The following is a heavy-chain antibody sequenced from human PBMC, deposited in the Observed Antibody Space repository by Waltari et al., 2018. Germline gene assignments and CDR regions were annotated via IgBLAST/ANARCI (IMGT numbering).Heavy chain of an antibody. CDR2: IYPGDSDT. D-gene: IGHD3-3*01. V-gene: IGHV5-51*03. Sequence: EVQLVQSGAEVKKPGESLKISCKGSGYSFTSYWIGWVRQMPGKGLEWMGIIYPGDSDTRYSPSFQGQVTISADKSISTAYLQWSSLKASDTAMYYCARRGRGYYDFWSGQPYYFDYWGQGTLVTVSS. J-gene: IGHJ4*02. CDR3: ARRGRGYYDFWSGQPYYFDY. CDR1: GYSFTSYW.